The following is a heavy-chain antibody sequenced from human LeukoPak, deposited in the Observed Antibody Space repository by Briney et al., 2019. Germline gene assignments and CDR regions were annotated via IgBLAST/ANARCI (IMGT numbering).Heavy chain of an antibody. CDR2: INWNSDSI. CDR1: GFTFDDYA. J-gene: IGHJ4*02. CDR3: AINGGGDSGYGNFDY. D-gene: IGHD5-12*01. Sequence: GGSLRLSCAVSGFTFDDYAMHWVRHVPGKGLEWVSGINWNSDSIGYADSVKGRFTTSRDNAKNSLYLQMNSLRAEDTASYYCAINGGGDSGYGNFDYWGQGTLVTVSS. V-gene: IGHV3-9*01.